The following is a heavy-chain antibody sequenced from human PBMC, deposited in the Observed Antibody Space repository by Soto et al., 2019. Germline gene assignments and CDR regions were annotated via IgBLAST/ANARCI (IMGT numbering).Heavy chain of an antibody. J-gene: IGHJ4*02. CDR3: ATGGGWLQNSNLRGLYFDY. CDR1: GGSIRGSY. CDR2: ISYTGSA. Sequence: AETLSLTCSVSGGSIRGSYWSWVRQAPGKGLEWIASISYTGSATHNPSLKSRVSVSVDTTENQCSLKLTSVTAADTATYYCATGGGWLQNSNLRGLYFDYWGQGALVTVSS. V-gene: IGHV4-59*01. D-gene: IGHD6-19*01.